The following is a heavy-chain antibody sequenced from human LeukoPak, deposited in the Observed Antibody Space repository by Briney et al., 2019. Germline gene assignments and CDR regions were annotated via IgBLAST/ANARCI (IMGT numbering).Heavy chain of an antibody. D-gene: IGHD1-26*01. Sequence: GGSLRLSCAASAFNFSDYSMNWVRQAPGKGLEWISYISGRRSTLYYADYVRGRFTVSRDNDKNSMYPQMSSLRAEDTAVYYCARDRFTSGSYFFDYWGQGTLVTVSS. V-gene: IGHV3-48*01. J-gene: IGHJ4*02. CDR1: AFNFSDYS. CDR2: ISGRRSTL. CDR3: ARDRFTSGSYFFDY.